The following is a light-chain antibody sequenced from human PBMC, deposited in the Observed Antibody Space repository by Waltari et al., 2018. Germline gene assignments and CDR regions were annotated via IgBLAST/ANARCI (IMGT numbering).Light chain of an antibody. Sequence: VLTPSPGTLSLSPGERATLSCRANESVSSSYLAWYQHKPGQAPRLLIYGASSRAAGIPERFRGSGSGTDFTLTISRLEPEDFAVYYCHRYGRSYTFGQGTKLEIK. CDR2: GAS. J-gene: IGKJ2*01. CDR1: ESVSSSY. CDR3: HRYGRSYT. V-gene: IGKV3-20*01.